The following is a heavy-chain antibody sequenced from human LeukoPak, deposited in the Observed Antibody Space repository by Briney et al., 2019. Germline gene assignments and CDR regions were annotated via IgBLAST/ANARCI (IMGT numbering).Heavy chain of an antibody. CDR2: IRYDGSNK. Sequence: GGSLRLSCAASGFTFSSYGMHWVRQAPGKGLEWVAFIRYDGSNKYYADSVKGRFTISRDNSKNTLCLQMNSLRAEDTAVYYCAKDERYSSSLHFQHWGQGTLVTVSS. D-gene: IGHD6-13*01. CDR1: GFTFSSYG. CDR3: AKDERYSSSLHFQH. J-gene: IGHJ1*01. V-gene: IGHV3-30*02.